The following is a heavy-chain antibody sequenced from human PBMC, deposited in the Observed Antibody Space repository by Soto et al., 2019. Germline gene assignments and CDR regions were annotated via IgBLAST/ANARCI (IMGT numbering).Heavy chain of an antibody. CDR3: ARELKYCSGGSCYSWFDP. CDR1: GGSISSSNW. D-gene: IGHD2-15*01. Sequence: SETLSLTCAVSGGSISSSNWWSWVRQPPGKGLEWIREIYHSGSTNYNPSLKSRVTISVDKSKNQFSLKLSSVTAADTAVYYCARELKYCSGGSCYSWFDPWGQGTLVTVSS. CDR2: IYHSGST. J-gene: IGHJ5*02. V-gene: IGHV4-4*02.